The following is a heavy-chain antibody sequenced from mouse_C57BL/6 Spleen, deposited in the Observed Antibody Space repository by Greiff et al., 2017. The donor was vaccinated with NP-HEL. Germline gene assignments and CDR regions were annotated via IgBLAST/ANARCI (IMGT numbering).Heavy chain of an antibody. V-gene: IGHV1-50*01. CDR3: ARGGSGYSFGY. D-gene: IGHD3-2*02. CDR2: IDPSDSYT. Sequence: QVQLQQPGAELVKPGASVKLSCKASGYTFTSYWMQWVKQRPGQGLEWIGEIDPSDSYTNYNQKFKGKATLTVDTSSSTAYMQLSSLTSEDSAVYYCARGGSGYSFGYWGQGTTLTVSS. CDR1: GYTFTSYW. J-gene: IGHJ2*01.